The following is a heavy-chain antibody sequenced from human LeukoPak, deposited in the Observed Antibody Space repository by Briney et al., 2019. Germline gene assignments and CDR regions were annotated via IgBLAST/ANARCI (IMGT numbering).Heavy chain of an antibody. CDR2: ISWNSGSI. J-gene: IGHJ3*02. Sequence: GRSLRLSCAASGFTFDDYAMHWVRQAPGKGLEWVSGISWNSGSIGYADSMKGRFTISRDNAKNSLYLQMNSLRAEDTALYYCARRGQLLDAFDIWGQGTMVTVSS. CDR1: GFTFDDYA. D-gene: IGHD2-2*01. V-gene: IGHV3-9*01. CDR3: ARRGQLLDAFDI.